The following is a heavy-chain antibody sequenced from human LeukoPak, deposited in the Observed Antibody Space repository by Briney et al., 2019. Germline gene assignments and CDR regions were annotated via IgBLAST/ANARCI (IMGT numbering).Heavy chain of an antibody. CDR2: ISSGTSSI. V-gene: IGHV3-21*01. D-gene: IGHD1-26*01. J-gene: IGHJ3*02. CDR3: ARDPTSSWETAFDI. Sequence: GGSLRLSCAASGFTFNTYTMNWVRQAPGKGLEWVSSISSGTSSIYYADSVKGRFTISRDNAKNSLYLQMNSLRAEDTAVYYCARDPTSSWETAFDIWGQGTMVTVSS. CDR1: GFTFNTYT.